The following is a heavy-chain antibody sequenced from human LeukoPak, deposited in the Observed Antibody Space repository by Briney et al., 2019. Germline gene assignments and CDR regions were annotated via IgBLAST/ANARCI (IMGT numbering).Heavy chain of an antibody. V-gene: IGHV3-30-3*01. CDR2: ISHDGDKK. J-gene: IGHJ4*02. Sequence: GGSLRLSCSASGFPFSTYAMHWVRQAPGKGLEWVAVISHDGDKKYYADSMKGRFTISRDNAKNSLYLQMNSLRAEDTAVYYCARAGKWGVAARLCYFDYWGQGTLVTVSS. D-gene: IGHD6-6*01. CDR3: ARAGKWGVAARLCYFDY. CDR1: GFPFSTYA.